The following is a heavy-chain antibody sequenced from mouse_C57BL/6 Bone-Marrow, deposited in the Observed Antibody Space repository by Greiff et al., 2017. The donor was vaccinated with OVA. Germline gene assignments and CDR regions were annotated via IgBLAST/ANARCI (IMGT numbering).Heavy chain of an antibody. CDR3: ARDGNFYAMDY. V-gene: IGHV7-1*01. J-gene: IGHJ4*01. Sequence: EVKLVESGGGLVQSGRSLRLSCATSGFTFSDFYMEWVRQAPGKGLEWIAASRNKANDYTTEYSASVKGRFIVSRDTSQSILYLQMNALRAEDTAMYYCARDGNFYAMDYWGQGTSVTVSS. CDR2: SRNKANDYTT. CDR1: GFTFSDFY.